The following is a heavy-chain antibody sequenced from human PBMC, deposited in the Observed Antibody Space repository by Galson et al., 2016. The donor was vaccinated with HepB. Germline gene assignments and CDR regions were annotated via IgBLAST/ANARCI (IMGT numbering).Heavy chain of an antibody. CDR3: VKDVGVTTDGG. Sequence: SLRLSCAASGFTFNNYGLHWVRQAPGKGLEWVAAISHDGTNKFYTQSVKGRFTISRDNSKSTLFLQMNSLRPEDTALYYCVKDVGVTTDGGWGRGTQVTVSS. V-gene: IGHV3-30*18. J-gene: IGHJ4*02. CDR2: ISHDGTNK. CDR1: GFTFNNYG. D-gene: IGHD1-26*01.